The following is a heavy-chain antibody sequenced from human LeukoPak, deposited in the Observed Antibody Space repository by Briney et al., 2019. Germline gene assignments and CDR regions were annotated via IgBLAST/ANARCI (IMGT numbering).Heavy chain of an antibody. V-gene: IGHV3-21*01. Sequence: GGSLRLSCAASGFTFSSYSMNWVRQAPGKGLEWVSSISSSSSYIYYADSVKGRFTISRDNAKNSQYLQMNSLRAEDTAMYYCAKEGEPSAYYYYYMDVWGKGTTVTVSS. J-gene: IGHJ6*03. CDR2: ISSSSSYI. D-gene: IGHD1-14*01. CDR1: GFTFSSYS. CDR3: AKEGEPSAYYYYYMDV.